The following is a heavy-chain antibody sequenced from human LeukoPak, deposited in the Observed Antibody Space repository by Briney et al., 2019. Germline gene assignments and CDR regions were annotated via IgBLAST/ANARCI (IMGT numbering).Heavy chain of an antibody. D-gene: IGHD1-26*01. CDR3: ARDSAELDY. Sequence: PGGSLRLSCAASGFTFSIHSMNWVRQAPGKGLEWVSSISSSSSYIHYTDSVKGRFTISRDNAKNSLYLQMSSLTAEDTALYHCARDSAELDYWGQGTLVTVSS. CDR1: GFTFSIHS. J-gene: IGHJ4*02. CDR2: ISSSSSYI. V-gene: IGHV3-21*01.